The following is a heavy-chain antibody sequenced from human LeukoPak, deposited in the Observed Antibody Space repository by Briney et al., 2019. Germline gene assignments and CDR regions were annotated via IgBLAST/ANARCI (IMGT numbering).Heavy chain of an antibody. CDR2: INRDGSRT. D-gene: IGHD5-24*01. V-gene: IGHV3-74*01. CDR1: GFTFSTSW. J-gene: IGHJ4*02. CDR3: AKSGYNRFDY. Sequence: GGSLRLACAASGFTFSTSWMHWVRQAPGKGLVWVSHINRDGSRTTYADSVKGRFTISRDNAKNTVYLQMNSLRAEDTAVYYCAKSGYNRFDYWGQGTLVTVSS.